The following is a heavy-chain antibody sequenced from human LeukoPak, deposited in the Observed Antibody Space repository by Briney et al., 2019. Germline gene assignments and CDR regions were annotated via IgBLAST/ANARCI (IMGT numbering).Heavy chain of an antibody. CDR1: GGSVSSFF. V-gene: IGHV4-4*07. CDR3: ARDIVAASSDGFDV. Sequence: PSETLSLTCSVSGGSVSSFFWSWIRQPAGKGLEWLGRMYASGSANYNPSLKSRISMSVDTSKSQFSLNLTSVTAADTAVHYCARDIVAASSDGFDVWGQGTTVTVSS. CDR2: MYASGSA. J-gene: IGHJ3*01. D-gene: IGHD2-15*01.